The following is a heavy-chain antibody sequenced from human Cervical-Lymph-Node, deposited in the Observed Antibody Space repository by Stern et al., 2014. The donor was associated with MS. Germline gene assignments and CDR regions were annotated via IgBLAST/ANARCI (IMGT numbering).Heavy chain of an antibody. CDR1: GFSFSNSA. Sequence: QVQLVESGGGVVQSGRSLRLSCAASGFSFSNSAMHWVRQAPGKGLEWAAVIWYDGSNRYYADSVKGRFTISRDNPKNTLFLQMNSLRAEDSAVYFCAKDWDSSNPIYFDFWGQGILVTVAS. J-gene: IGHJ4*02. CDR2: IWYDGSNR. CDR3: AKDWDSSNPIYFDF. D-gene: IGHD6-13*01. V-gene: IGHV3-33*03.